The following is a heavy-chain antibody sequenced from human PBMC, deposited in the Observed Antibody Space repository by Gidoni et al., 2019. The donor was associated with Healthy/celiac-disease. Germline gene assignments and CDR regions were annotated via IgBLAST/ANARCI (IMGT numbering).Heavy chain of an antibody. Sequence: EVQLVESGGGLVKPGGSLRLACAASGFTFSSYSMTWVRQAPGKGLEWVSSISSSSSYIYYADSVKGRFTISRDNAKNSLYLQMNSLRAEDTAVYYCAREGYSGYTLENWGQGTLVTVSS. CDR2: ISSSSSYI. CDR3: AREGYSGYTLEN. D-gene: IGHD5-12*01. V-gene: IGHV3-21*01. CDR1: GFTFSSYS. J-gene: IGHJ4*02.